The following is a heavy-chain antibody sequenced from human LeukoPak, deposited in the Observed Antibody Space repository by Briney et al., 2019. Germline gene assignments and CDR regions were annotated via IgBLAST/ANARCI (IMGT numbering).Heavy chain of an antibody. Sequence: ASVKVSCKASGGTFSSYAISWVRQAPGQGLEWMGWINPSGGSIRYAQKFQGRVTMTRDTSTSTVYMELSSLRSEDTAVYYCARGRNYYDSSRYYYEGDAFDIWGQGTMVTVSS. J-gene: IGHJ3*02. CDR2: INPSGGSI. CDR1: GGTFSSYA. D-gene: IGHD3-22*01. CDR3: ARGRNYYDSSRYYYEGDAFDI. V-gene: IGHV1-46*01.